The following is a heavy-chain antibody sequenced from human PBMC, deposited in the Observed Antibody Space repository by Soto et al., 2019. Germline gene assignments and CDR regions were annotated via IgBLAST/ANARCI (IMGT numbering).Heavy chain of an antibody. V-gene: IGHV3-21*01. CDR3: ARGLYDFWSGYLHSLGVSDS. D-gene: IGHD3-3*01. J-gene: IGHJ4*02. Sequence: GGSLRLSCAASGFSFRAYSMNWVRQAPGKGLEWVASISSASSFIYYADSVRGRFTVSRDNANNSVFLQMTTLRVEDTAVYYCARGLYDFWSGYLHSLGVSDSWGQGTLVTVPS. CDR2: ISSASSFI. CDR1: GFSFRAYS.